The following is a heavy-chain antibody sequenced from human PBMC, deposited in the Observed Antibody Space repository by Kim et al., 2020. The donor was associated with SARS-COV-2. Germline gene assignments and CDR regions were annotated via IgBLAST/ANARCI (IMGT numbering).Heavy chain of an antibody. V-gene: IGHV1-69*04. CDR3: ARDYGGNSGRDYYYYYMDV. J-gene: IGHJ6*03. D-gene: IGHD4-17*01. CDR1: GGTFSSYA. CDR2: IIPILGIA. Sequence: SVKVSCKASGGTFSSYAISWVRQAPGQGLEWMGRIIPILGIANYAQKFQGRVTITADKSTSTAYMELSSLRSEDTAVYYCARDYGGNSGRDYYYYYMDVCAKGPRSPSP.